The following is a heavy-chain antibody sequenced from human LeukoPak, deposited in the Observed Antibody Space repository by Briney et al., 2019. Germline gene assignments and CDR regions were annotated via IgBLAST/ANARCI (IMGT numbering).Heavy chain of an antibody. V-gene: IGHV3-7*01. Sequence: GGSLRLSCAASGFTFSSSWMSWVRQAPGKGLEWVAHIKQDGSDKYYVDSVKGRFTISRDNAKNLLYLQLNSLRVEDTAMYYCARHSSGSYYTYWGQGTLVTVSS. CDR1: GFTFSSSW. D-gene: IGHD3-10*01. J-gene: IGHJ4*02. CDR3: ARHSSGSYYTY. CDR2: IKQDGSDK.